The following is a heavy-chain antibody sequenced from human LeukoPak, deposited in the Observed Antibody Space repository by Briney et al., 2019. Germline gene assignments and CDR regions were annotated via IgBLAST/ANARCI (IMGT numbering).Heavy chain of an antibody. V-gene: IGHV3-23*01. D-gene: IGHD3-10*01. CDR3: AKGDMVRTPYYYYYGMDV. J-gene: IGHJ6*02. CDR2: ICGSGGST. Sequence: GGSLRLSCAASGFTFSSYAMSGVREAPGEGLEWVSAICGSGGSTYYADSVKGRFTISRDNSKNTLYLQMNSLRAEDTAVYYCAKGDMVRTPYYYYYGMDVWGQGTTVTVSS. CDR1: GFTFSSYA.